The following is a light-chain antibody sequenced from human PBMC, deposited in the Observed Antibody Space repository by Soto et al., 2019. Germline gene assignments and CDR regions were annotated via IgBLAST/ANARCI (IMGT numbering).Light chain of an antibody. Sequence: DVQMTQSPSSLSASVGDRVTITCRASEDINGWLAWYQQKPGTAPKSLIYAAFTLQTGVPSRLSAGGLGKDYTLTIISMHLEDSATYYCQLVNVYPPLFGRGTKGEIK. V-gene: IGKV1D-16*01. J-gene: IGKJ4*01. CDR3: QLVNVYPPL. CDR1: EDINGW. CDR2: AAF.